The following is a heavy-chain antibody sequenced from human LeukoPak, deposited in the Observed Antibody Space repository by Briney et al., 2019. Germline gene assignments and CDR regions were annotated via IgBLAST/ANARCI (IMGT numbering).Heavy chain of an antibody. D-gene: IGHD1-1*01. Sequence: PGRSLRLSCAASGFTFDDYAMHWVRQAPGKGLEWVSGISWNSGSIGYADSVKGRFTISRDNAKNSLYLQMDSLRAEDTAVYYCARGGTFVSDYWGQGTLVTVSS. V-gene: IGHV3-9*01. CDR1: GFTFDDYA. CDR2: ISWNSGSI. CDR3: ARGGTFVSDY. J-gene: IGHJ4*02.